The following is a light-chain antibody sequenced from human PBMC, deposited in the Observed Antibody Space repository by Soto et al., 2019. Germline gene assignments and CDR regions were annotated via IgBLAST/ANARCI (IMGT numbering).Light chain of an antibody. CDR3: QQANSFPIT. V-gene: IGKV1-12*01. CDR1: QGIRSW. Sequence: DIQMTQSPSSVSASLGDRVTITCRASQGIRSWLAWYQQKPGTAPKLLIYAASTLQSGVPSRFSGSGSGTDFSLTISSLQPDHFATYYCQQANSFPITFGQGTRLEIQ. CDR2: AAS. J-gene: IGKJ5*01.